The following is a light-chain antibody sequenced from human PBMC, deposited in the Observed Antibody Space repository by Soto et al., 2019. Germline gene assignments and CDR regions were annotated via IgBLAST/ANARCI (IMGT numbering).Light chain of an antibody. Sequence: DIQMPQSPSSLSASVGDRVTITCRASQSISSYLNWYQQKPGKAPKLLIYAASSLQSGVPSRFSGSGSGTDFTLTIISLQPEDFATYYCQQSYSTPRTFGQGTKVDIK. V-gene: IGKV1-39*01. J-gene: IGKJ1*01. CDR2: AAS. CDR1: QSISSY. CDR3: QQSYSTPRT.